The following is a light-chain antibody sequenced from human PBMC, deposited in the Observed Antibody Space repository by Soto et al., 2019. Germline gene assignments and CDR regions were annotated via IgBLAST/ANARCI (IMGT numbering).Light chain of an antibody. CDR2: GNT. CDR3: QSFDSSLRDWV. V-gene: IGLV1-40*01. CDR1: SSNIGAGFD. Sequence: QSVLTQPPSVSGAPGQRVTIYCAGSSSNIGAGFDVHWYLQLPGAAPKVLIYGNTNRPSGVPDRFSGSKSGTSASLAITGLRAEDEADYFCQSFDSSLRDWVFGGGTKVTVL. J-gene: IGLJ3*02.